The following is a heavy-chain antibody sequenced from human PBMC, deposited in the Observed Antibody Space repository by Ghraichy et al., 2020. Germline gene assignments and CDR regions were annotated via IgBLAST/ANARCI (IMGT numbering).Heavy chain of an antibody. CDR1: GYTFTSYA. D-gene: IGHD5-18*01. J-gene: IGHJ3*02. CDR2: INTNTGNP. Sequence: ASVKVSCKASGYTFTSYAMNWVRQAPGQGLEWMGWINTNTGNPTYAQGFTGRFVFSLDTSVSTAYLQISSLKAEDTAVYYCARDQLSVDTAMDPDAFDIWGQGTMVTVSS. CDR3: ARDQLSVDTAMDPDAFDI. V-gene: IGHV7-4-1*02.